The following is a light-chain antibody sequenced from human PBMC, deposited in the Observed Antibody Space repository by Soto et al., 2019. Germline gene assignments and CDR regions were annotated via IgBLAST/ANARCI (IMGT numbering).Light chain of an antibody. Sequence: EIVMTQFPATLSVSPGERPTLSCRASQSISSTLAWYQQKPGQGPRLXXYDASTRATGIPARFSGSVSGTEFTLTIRSLQSEDFAVYYCQQYNNWPLLTFCGGTKGDI. J-gene: IGKJ4*01. CDR3: QQYNNWPLLT. CDR1: QSISST. V-gene: IGKV3-15*01. CDR2: DAS.